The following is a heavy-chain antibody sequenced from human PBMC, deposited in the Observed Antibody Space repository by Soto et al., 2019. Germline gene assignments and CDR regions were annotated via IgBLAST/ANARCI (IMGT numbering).Heavy chain of an antibody. CDR2: ISAYNGNT. CDR3: ARGDDSSGYYYYAAFDI. CDR1: GYTFTSYG. V-gene: IGHV1-18*01. Sequence: QVQLVQSGAEVKKPGASVKVSCKASGYTFTSYGISWVRQAPGQGLEWMGWISAYNGNTNYAQKLQGRVTMTTDTATSTAYMELRSLRSDDTAVYYCARGDDSSGYYYYAAFDIWGQGTMVTVSS. D-gene: IGHD3-22*01. J-gene: IGHJ3*02.